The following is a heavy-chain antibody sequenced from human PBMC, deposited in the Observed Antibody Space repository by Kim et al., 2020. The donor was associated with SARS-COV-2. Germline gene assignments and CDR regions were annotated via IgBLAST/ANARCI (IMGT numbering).Heavy chain of an antibody. CDR2: INAKTGNP. D-gene: IGHD2-2*02. CDR1: GYTFNKYA. CDR3: ARVHCSSASCFTAAYFSYYYGMDV. Sequence: ASVKVSCKSSGYTFNKYAMNWVRQAPGQGLEWMGWINAKTGNPTYAQGFTGRFVFSLDTSVSTAYLEISSLKAEDTAIYYCARVHCSSASCFTAAYFSYYYGMDVWGQGTTVTVSS. J-gene: IGHJ6*02. V-gene: IGHV7-4-1*02.